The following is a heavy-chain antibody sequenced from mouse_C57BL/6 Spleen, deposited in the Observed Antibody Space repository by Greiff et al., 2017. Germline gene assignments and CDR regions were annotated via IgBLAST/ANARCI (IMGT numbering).Heavy chain of an antibody. Sequence: QVQLQQSGPELVKPGASVKISCKASGYAFSSSWMNWVKQRPGKGLEWIGRIYPGDGDTNYNGKFKGKATLTADKSSSTAYMQLSSLTSEDSAVYFCARGPRSNYAMDYWGQGTSVTVSS. V-gene: IGHV1-82*01. D-gene: IGHD2-10*02. CDR3: ARGPRSNYAMDY. J-gene: IGHJ4*01. CDR2: IYPGDGDT. CDR1: GYAFSSSW.